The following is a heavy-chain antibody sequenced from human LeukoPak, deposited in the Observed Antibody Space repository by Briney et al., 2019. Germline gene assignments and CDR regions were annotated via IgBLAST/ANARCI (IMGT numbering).Heavy chain of an antibody. J-gene: IGHJ4*02. CDR1: GFTFSSYA. CDR3: AKFVPILYYFDY. CDR2: ISYDGSNK. V-gene: IGHV3-30-3*02. Sequence: GGSLRLSCAASGFTFSSYAMHWVRQAPGKGLEWVAVISYDGSNKYYADSVKGRFTISRDNSKNTLYLQMNSLRAEDTAVYYCAKFVPILYYFDYWGQGTLSPSPQ. D-gene: IGHD3-16*02.